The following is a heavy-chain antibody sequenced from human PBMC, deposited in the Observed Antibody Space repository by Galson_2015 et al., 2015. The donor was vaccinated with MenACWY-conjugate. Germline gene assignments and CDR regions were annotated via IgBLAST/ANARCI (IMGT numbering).Heavy chain of an antibody. D-gene: IGHD3-10*01. Sequence: SLRLSCAASGFMFRSYGMHWVRQAPGKGLEWVAVISYDGRNKYYADSVKGRFTISRDDSKNTLYLQMNSLKTEDTAVYYCTTDLSPVWFGEDIVDYWGQGTLVTVSS. J-gene: IGHJ4*02. V-gene: IGHV3-30*03. CDR3: TTDLSPVWFGEDIVDY. CDR1: GFMFRSYG. CDR2: ISYDGRNK.